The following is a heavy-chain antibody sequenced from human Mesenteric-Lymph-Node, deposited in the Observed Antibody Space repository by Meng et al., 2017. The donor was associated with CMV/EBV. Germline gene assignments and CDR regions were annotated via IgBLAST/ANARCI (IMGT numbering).Heavy chain of an antibody. V-gene: IGHV4-34*01. CDR3: ASPNIVGATSFDY. CDR1: GGSFSGYY. D-gene: IGHD1-26*01. Sequence: SETLSLTCAVYGGSFSGYYWSWIRQPPGKGLEWIGEVNQSRGTNYNPSLKSRVTISVDTSKNQFSLKLSSVTAADTAVYYCASPNIVGATSFDYWGQGTLVTVSS. CDR2: VNQSRGT. J-gene: IGHJ4*02.